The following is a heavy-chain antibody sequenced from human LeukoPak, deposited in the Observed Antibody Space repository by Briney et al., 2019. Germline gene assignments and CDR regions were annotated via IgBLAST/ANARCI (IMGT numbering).Heavy chain of an antibody. D-gene: IGHD2-21*02. V-gene: IGHV3-23*01. CDR3: AKRLGDPRAFDY. CDR2: ISSDGGST. CDR1: GFTFRNHA. J-gene: IGHJ4*02. Sequence: QSGGSLRLSCAASGFTFRNHAMSWVRQAPGKGLEWVSGISSDGGSTNYAESVKGRFTISRDNSKNTLYLQMNSLRAEDTAVYYCAKRLGDPRAFDYWGQGTLITVSS.